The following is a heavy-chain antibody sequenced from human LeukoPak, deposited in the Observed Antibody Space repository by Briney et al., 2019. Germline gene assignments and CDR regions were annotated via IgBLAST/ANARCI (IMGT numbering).Heavy chain of an antibody. CDR1: GYTFTSYG. Sequence: ASVKVSCKASGYTFTSYGISWVRQAPGQGLEWMGWISAYNGNTNYAQKLQGRVTMTTDTSTSTAYMELRSLRSDDTAVYYCARGRPGIAAAYYYYGMDVWGQGTTVTVSS. CDR3: ARGRPGIAAAYYYYGMDV. J-gene: IGHJ6*02. CDR2: ISAYNGNT. V-gene: IGHV1-18*01. D-gene: IGHD6-13*01.